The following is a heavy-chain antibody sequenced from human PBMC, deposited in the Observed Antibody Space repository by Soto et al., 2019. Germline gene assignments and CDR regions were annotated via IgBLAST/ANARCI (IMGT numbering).Heavy chain of an antibody. Sequence: PGGSLRLSCAASGFTFDDYAMHWVRQAPGKGLEWVSGISWNSGSTGYADSVKGRFTISRDNAKNSLYLQMNSLRAEDTALYYCAKESIAARGGGYYYYYMDVWGKGTTVTVSS. D-gene: IGHD6-6*01. CDR2: ISWNSGST. CDR3: AKESIAARGGGYYYYYMDV. CDR1: GFTFDDYA. J-gene: IGHJ6*03. V-gene: IGHV3-9*01.